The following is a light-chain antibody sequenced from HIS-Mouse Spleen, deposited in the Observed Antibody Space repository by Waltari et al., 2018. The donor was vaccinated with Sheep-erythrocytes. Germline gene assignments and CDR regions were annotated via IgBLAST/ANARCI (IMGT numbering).Light chain of an antibody. J-gene: IGLJ2*01. CDR1: SSDVGGYNY. CDR3: QAWDSSTAV. V-gene: IGLV2-8*01. CDR2: EVS. Sequence: QSALTQPPSASGSPGQSVTISCTGTSSDVGGYNYVSWYQQHPGKAPKLMIYEVSKRPSGIPERFSCSNSGNTATLTISGTQAMDEADYYCQAWDSSTAVFGGGTKLTVL.